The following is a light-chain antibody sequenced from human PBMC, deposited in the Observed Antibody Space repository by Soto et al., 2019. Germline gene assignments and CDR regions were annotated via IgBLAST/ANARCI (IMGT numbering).Light chain of an antibody. CDR2: DAS. V-gene: IGKV3-11*01. Sequence: EIVLTQSPATLSLSPGERATLSCRASQSVSRFLAWYQQKPGQAPRLLIYDASNRATGIPARFSGSGSGTDFTLTNSSLEPEDFAVYYCQQRSNWPPLTFGGGTKVEMK. J-gene: IGKJ4*01. CDR1: QSVSRF. CDR3: QQRSNWPPLT.